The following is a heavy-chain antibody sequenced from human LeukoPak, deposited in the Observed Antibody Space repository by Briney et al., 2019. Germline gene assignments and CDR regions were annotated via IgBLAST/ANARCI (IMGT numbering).Heavy chain of an antibody. CDR2: TYYNSRWSN. V-gene: IGHV6-1*01. CDR3: ARGYMKSGFDY. J-gene: IGHJ4*02. Sequence: SQTLSPTCAISGDSVSSDITASNWIRQSPSSGLEWLGRTYYNSRWSNDYAVSVESRITINPNTTRNQFSLQLKSVTPEDTAVYYCARGYMKSGFDYWGQGTLVTVSS. D-gene: IGHD1-1*01. CDR1: GDSVSSDITA.